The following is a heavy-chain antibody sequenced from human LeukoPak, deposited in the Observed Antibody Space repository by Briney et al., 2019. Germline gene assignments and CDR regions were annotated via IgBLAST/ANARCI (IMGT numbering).Heavy chain of an antibody. CDR1: GFTFSSHG. Sequence: GGSLRLSCAASGFTFSSHGMHWVRQAPGKGLYWVAFMPYDGNNKYYADSVKGRFTISRDSAKNSLYLQMNSLRAEDTAVYYCARDELEIDYYGSGSDWFDPWGQGTLVTVSS. V-gene: IGHV3-30*02. CDR3: ARDELEIDYYGSGSDWFDP. CDR2: MPYDGNNK. D-gene: IGHD3-10*01. J-gene: IGHJ5*02.